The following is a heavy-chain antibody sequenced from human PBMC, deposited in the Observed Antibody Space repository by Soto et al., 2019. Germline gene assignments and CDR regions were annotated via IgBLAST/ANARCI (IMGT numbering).Heavy chain of an antibody. CDR2: INPSSGST. V-gene: IGHV1-46*03. CDR3: ARDRAPGWAYYYGMDV. D-gene: IGHD1-26*01. J-gene: IGHJ6*02. Sequence: ASVKVSCKNSGSTFSSFAINWGRLAPGQGLEGMGKINPSSGSTSYAQKFQGRVTMTRDTSTSTVYMELSSLRSEDTAVYYCARDRAPGWAYYYGMDVWGQGTTVTVSS. CDR1: GSTFSSFA.